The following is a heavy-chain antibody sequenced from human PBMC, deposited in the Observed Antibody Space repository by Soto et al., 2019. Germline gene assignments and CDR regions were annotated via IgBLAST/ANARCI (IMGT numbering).Heavy chain of an antibody. V-gene: IGHV3-30*04. D-gene: IGHD1-26*01. CDR1: GFTFNNYA. J-gene: IGHJ2*01. CDR3: ATRGIWGAQGRAYFDL. CDR2: ITPDGTEQ. Sequence: QVQLMDSGGGVVQPGRSLRLSCAASGFTFNNYAMHWVRQAPGKGLEWVAVITPDGTEQYYADSVKGGFTISRDNSNNTLYLQRNGLGLEDMSIYHGATRGIWGAQGRAYFDLWGLGPLGPVTP.